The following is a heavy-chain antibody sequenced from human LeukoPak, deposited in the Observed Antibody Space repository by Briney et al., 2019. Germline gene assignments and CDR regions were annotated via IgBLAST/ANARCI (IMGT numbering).Heavy chain of an antibody. D-gene: IGHD1-26*01. J-gene: IGHJ4*02. CDR3: ARGRSGSHHDY. CDR2: INHSGRT. Sequence: KPSETLSLTCAVYGGSFSGYYWNWIRQPPGKGLEWIGEINHSGRTNYNPSLKSRVTISVDTSKKQFSLKLSSVTAADTAVYYCARGRSGSHHDYWGQGTLVTVSS. CDR1: GGSFSGYY. V-gene: IGHV4-34*01.